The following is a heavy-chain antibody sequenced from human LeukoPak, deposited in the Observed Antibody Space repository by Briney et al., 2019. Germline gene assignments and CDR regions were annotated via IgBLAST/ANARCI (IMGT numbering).Heavy chain of an antibody. Sequence: SETLSLTCTVSGGSVSSGSYYRSWIRQPPGKGLEWIGYIYYSGSTNYNPSLKSRVTISVDTSKNQFSLKLSSVTAADTAVYYCARVPQYYYDSSGSFDYWGQGTLVTVSS. V-gene: IGHV4-61*01. CDR3: ARVPQYYYDSSGSFDY. CDR2: IYYSGST. D-gene: IGHD3-22*01. J-gene: IGHJ4*02. CDR1: GGSVSSGSYY.